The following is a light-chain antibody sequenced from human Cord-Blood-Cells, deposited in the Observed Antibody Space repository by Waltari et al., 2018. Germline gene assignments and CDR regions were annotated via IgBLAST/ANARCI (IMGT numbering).Light chain of an antibody. CDR3: SSYTSSSTVV. J-gene: IGLJ2*01. CDR1: SSAVGGYNY. Sequence: QSALTQPPSVSGSPGPSITISCTATSSAVGGYNYLSWSQQPPGKAPKLMIYDVSNRPSGVSNRFSGSKSGNTASLTISGLQAEDEADYYCSSYTSSSTVVFGGGTKLTVL. CDR2: DVS. V-gene: IGLV2-14*01.